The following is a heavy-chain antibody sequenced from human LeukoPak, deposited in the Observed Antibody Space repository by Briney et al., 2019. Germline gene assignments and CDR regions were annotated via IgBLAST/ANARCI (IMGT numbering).Heavy chain of an antibody. CDR3: ARRLVYGSGSYYPFDY. J-gene: IGHJ4*02. V-gene: IGHV4-59*12. CDR1: GGSISDYY. CDR2: IYYNGNN. D-gene: IGHD3-10*01. Sequence: SETLSLTCTVSGGSISDYYWSWIRQPPGKGLEWIGYIYYNGNNNYNPSLKSRVTISVDTSKNQFSLKLTSVAAADTAVYYCARRLVYGSGSYYPFDYWGQGTLVTVSS.